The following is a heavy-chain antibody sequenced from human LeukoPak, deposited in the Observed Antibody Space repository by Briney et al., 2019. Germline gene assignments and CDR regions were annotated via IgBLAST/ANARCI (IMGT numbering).Heavy chain of an antibody. V-gene: IGHV4-38-2*02. J-gene: IGHJ4*02. Sequence: SETLSLTCTVSSYSISSGYYWGWSRQPPGKGLEWIGSFYHSGSTYYNPSLKSRVTISVDTSKNQFSLKLSSVTAADTAVYYCARVVRGVTSYYFDYWGQGTLVTVSS. D-gene: IGHD3-10*01. CDR2: FYHSGST. CDR1: SYSISSGYY. CDR3: ARVVRGVTSYYFDY.